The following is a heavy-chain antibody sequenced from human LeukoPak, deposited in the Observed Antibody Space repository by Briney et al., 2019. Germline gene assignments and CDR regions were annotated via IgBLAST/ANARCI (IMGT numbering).Heavy chain of an antibody. D-gene: IGHD6-13*01. CDR1: GGSISSSSYY. V-gene: IGHV4-39*01. Sequence: SETLSLTCTVSGGSISSSSYYWGWIRQPPGKGLEWTGSIYYSGSTYYNPSLKSRVTISVDTSKNQFSLKLSSVTAADTAVYYCARHGYSSSWYDYWGQGTLVTVSS. CDR2: IYYSGST. J-gene: IGHJ4*02. CDR3: ARHGYSSSWYDY.